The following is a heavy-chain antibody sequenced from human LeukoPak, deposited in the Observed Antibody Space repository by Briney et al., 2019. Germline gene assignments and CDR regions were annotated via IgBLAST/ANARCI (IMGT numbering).Heavy chain of an antibody. V-gene: IGHV3-7*01. Sequence: GGSLRLSCAASGFTFSNYWMSWVRQAPGKGLEWVANIKKDGSEKYYVDSVKGRFTISRDNTKNSLYLQMNSLRAEDTAIYYCASSPVDNGWRYDYWGQGTLVTVSS. CDR2: IKKDGSEK. CDR1: GFTFSNYW. D-gene: IGHD6-19*01. CDR3: ASSPVDNGWRYDY. J-gene: IGHJ4*02.